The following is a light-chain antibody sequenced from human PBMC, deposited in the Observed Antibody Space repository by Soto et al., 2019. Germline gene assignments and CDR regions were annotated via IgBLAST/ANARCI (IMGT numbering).Light chain of an antibody. J-gene: IGKJ2*01. Sequence: DIQMTQSPSSLSASVGDRVTITCRASQSLGRRLTWYQQKAGEAPKLLIYETSNLQIGVPSRFSGSGSETDFTLTINSLQPEDFATYYCQQSFGPPYTFGQGTKLE. CDR3: QQSFGPPYT. V-gene: IGKV1-39*01. CDR1: QSLGRR. CDR2: ETS.